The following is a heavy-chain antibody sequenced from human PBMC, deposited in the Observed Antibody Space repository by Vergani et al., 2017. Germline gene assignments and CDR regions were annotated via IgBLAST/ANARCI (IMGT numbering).Heavy chain of an antibody. CDR3: AKGLYPIGYCSSTSCYGPNYYYYGMDV. CDR1: GFTFSSYA. D-gene: IGHD2-2*01. J-gene: IGHJ6*02. CDR2: ISGSGGST. Sequence: EVQLLESGGGLVQPGGSLRLSCAASGFTFSSYAMSWVRQAPGKGLEWVSAISGSGGSTYYADSVKGRFTISRDNSKNSLYLQMNSLRTEDTALYYCAKGLYPIGYCSSTSCYGPNYYYYGMDVWGQGTTVTVSS. V-gene: IGHV3-23*01.